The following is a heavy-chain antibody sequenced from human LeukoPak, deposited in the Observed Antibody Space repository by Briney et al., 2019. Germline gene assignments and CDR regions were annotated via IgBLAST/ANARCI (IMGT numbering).Heavy chain of an antibody. Sequence: SETLSLTCTVSGGSISSYYWSWIRQPPGKGLEWIGYIYYSGGTNYNPSLKSRVTISVDTSKNQFSLKLSSVTAADTAVYYCARSVTMVRGVPYYFDYWGQGTLVTVSS. V-gene: IGHV4-59*01. CDR3: ARSVTMVRGVPYYFDY. CDR1: GGSISSYY. J-gene: IGHJ4*02. CDR2: IYYSGGT. D-gene: IGHD3-10*01.